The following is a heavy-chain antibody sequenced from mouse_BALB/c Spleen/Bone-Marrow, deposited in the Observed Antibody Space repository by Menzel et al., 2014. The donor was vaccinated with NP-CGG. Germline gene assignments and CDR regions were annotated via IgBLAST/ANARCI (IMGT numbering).Heavy chain of an antibody. V-gene: IGHV4-1*02. CDR1: GFDFSRYW. CDR3: ARLYYYGNFAY. CDR2: INPDSSTI. Sequence: EVKLMESGGGLVQPGGSLKLSCAASGFDFSRYWMSWVRQAPGKGLEWIGEINPDSSTINYTPSLKDKFIISRDNAKNTLYLQMSKVRSEDTAIYYSARLYYYGNFAYWGQGTTLTVSS. D-gene: IGHD1-1*01. J-gene: IGHJ2*01.